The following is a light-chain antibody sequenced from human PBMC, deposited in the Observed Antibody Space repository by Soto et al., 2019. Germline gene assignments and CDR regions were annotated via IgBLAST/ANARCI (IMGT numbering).Light chain of an antibody. CDR3: CSYAGSYTWV. J-gene: IGLJ3*02. V-gene: IGLV2-11*01. Sequence: QSALTQPRSVSGSPGQSVTICCTGTTSDVGGYNSVSWYQQHPGKAPKLMIFDVSKRPSGVPDRFSGSKSGNTASLTISGLQAEDEADYYCCSYAGSYTWVFGGGTKLTVL. CDR2: DVS. CDR1: TSDVGGYNS.